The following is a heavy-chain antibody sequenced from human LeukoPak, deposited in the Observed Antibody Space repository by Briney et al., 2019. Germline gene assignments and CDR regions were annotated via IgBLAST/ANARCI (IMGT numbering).Heavy chain of an antibody. V-gene: IGHV3-23*01. J-gene: IGHJ2*01. CDR2: ISGSGGTT. D-gene: IGHD1/OR15-1a*01. Sequence: PGGSLRLSCAASGFTFSSHGISWVRQAPGKGLEWVSGISGSGGTTFYADSLKGRFTISRDNSKNTLYLQMNSLRAEDTAVYYCARTNGYYDLWGRGTLVTVSS. CDR1: GFTFSSHG. CDR3: ARTNGYYDL.